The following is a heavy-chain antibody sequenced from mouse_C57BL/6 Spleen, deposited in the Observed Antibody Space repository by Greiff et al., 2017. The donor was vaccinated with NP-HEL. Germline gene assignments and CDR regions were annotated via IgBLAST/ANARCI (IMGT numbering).Heavy chain of an antibody. Sequence: EVKLVESGGDLVKPGGSLKLSCAASGFTFSSYGMSWVRQTPDKRLEWVATISSGGSYTYYPDSVKGRFTISRDNAKNTLYLQMSSLKSEDTAMYYCARHALITTVGEYFDYWGQGTTLTVSS. J-gene: IGHJ2*01. D-gene: IGHD1-1*01. CDR1: GFTFSSYG. CDR2: ISSGGSYT. CDR3: ARHALITTVGEYFDY. V-gene: IGHV5-6*01.